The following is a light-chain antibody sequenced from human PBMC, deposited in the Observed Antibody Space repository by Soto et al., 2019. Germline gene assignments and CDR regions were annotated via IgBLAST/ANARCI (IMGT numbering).Light chain of an antibody. CDR3: QHYNDWPPTWT. J-gene: IGKJ1*01. V-gene: IGKV3-15*01. CDR2: GAS. CDR1: QGVGRS. Sequence: EIVRTQSPATLSGSPGEKATLSCRPSQGVGRSLAGYQQKPGQAPRVLIYGASTRATGIPARFSGSGSGTEFTLTISSLQSEDFAVYFCQHYNDWPPTWTFGQGTRVEIK.